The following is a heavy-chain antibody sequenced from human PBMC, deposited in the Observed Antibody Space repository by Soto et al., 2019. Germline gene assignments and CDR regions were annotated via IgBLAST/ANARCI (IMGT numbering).Heavy chain of an antibody. CDR3: ARVVRAAGYEYYYYYYGMDV. CDR2: INHSGST. CDR1: GGSFSGYY. V-gene: IGHV4-34*01. Sequence: SETLSLTCAVYGGSFSGYYWSWIRQPPGKGLEWIGEINHSGSTNYNPSLKSRVTISVDTSKNQFSLKLSSVTAADTAVYYCARVVRAAGYEYYYYYYGMDVWGQGTTVTVSS. D-gene: IGHD6-13*01. J-gene: IGHJ6*02.